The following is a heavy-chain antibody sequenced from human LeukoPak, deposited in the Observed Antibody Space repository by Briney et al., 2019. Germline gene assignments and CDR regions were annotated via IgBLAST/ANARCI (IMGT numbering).Heavy chain of an antibody. J-gene: IGHJ4*02. D-gene: IGHD3-10*01. Sequence: PSETLTLTCTASGGSISSSSFHWGWIRQPPGKGLEWIGGVNLQGSTNYNPSLKSRVAISVDTSKNQFSLKLSSVTAADTAVYYCASVLGGSFDYWGQGTLVTVSS. CDR3: ASVLGGSFDY. CDR2: VNLQGST. V-gene: IGHV4-39*07. CDR1: GGSISSSSFH.